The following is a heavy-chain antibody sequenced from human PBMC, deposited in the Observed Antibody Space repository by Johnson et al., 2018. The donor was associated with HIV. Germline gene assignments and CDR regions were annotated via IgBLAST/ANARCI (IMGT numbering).Heavy chain of an antibody. CDR2: ISGSGGST. CDR3: AKGSRANTYGFDAFDI. D-gene: IGHD5-24*01. V-gene: IGHV3-23*04. CDR1: GFTVSSNY. J-gene: IGHJ3*02. Sequence: VQLVESGGGLIQPGGSLRLSCAASGFTVSSNYMSWVRQAPGKGLEWVSAISGSGGSTYYADSVKGRFTISRDNSMDTLYLQMNNLRAEDTAVYYCAKGSRANTYGFDAFDIWGQGTMVTVSS.